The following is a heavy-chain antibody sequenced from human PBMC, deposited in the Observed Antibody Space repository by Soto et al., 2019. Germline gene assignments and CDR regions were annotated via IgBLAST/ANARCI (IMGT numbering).Heavy chain of an antibody. CDR3: AREGYCSSTSCYGGAFDI. V-gene: IGHV3-66*01. J-gene: IGHJ3*02. D-gene: IGHD2-2*01. Sequence: EVQLVESGGGLVQPGGSLRLSCAASGFTVSSNYMSWVRQAPGKGLEWVSVIYTGGSTYYADSVKGGLTISRDNSKNTLYLQMNSLRAEDTAVYYCAREGYCSSTSCYGGAFDIWGQGTMVTVSS. CDR2: IYTGGST. CDR1: GFTVSSNY.